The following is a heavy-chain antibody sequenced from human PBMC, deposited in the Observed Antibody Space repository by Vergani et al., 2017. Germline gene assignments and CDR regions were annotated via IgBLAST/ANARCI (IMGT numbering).Heavy chain of an antibody. D-gene: IGHD2-21*02. J-gene: IGHJ2*01. CDR2: INHSGST. V-gene: IGHV4-34*01. CDR3: ARGGHYWDGDYYRPRVYFDL. Sequence: QVQLQQWGAGLLKPSETLSLTCAVYGGSFSGYYWSWIRQPPGKGLEWIGEINHSGSTNYNPSLKSRVTISVDTSKNQFSLKLSSVTAADTAVYYCARGGHYWDGDYYRPRVYFDLGGRGTLVTVSS. CDR1: GGSFSGYY.